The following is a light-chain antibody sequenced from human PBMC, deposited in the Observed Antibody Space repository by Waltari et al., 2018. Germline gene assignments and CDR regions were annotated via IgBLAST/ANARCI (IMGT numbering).Light chain of an antibody. Sequence: DIHMTQSPSSLPAPVGDRVTITCQASQDIKQSLNWFHQKPGKAPEVLIFDASNSQTGAPSRFSGSGSGTDFTFTISSLQPEDMGTYYCQQYHSVPLTFGGGTKVEIK. CDR2: DAS. J-gene: IGKJ4*01. CDR3: QQYHSVPLT. V-gene: IGKV1-33*01. CDR1: QDIKQS.